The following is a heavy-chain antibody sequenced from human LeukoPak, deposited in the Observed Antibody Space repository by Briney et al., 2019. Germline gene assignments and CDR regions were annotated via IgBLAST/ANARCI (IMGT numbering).Heavy chain of an antibody. J-gene: IGHJ4*02. V-gene: IGHV3-33*01. Sequence: GGSLRLSCAASGFSFRSHGMHWVRQAPGKGLEWVAVIWYDGSNQYYADSVKGRFTISRDNSKNMVFLQMNSLRDDDTAVYYCARDTTARYLDYWGQGTLVTVSS. CDR1: GFSFRSHG. CDR2: IWYDGSNQ. CDR3: ARDTTARYLDY. D-gene: IGHD1-1*01.